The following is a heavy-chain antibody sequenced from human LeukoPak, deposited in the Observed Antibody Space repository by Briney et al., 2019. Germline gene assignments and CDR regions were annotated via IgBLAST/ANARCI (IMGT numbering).Heavy chain of an antibody. V-gene: IGHV3-21*01. Sequence: GGSLRLSCAASGFTFSSYSMNWVRQAPGKGLEWVSSMSSSSSYIYYADSVKGRFTISRDNAKNSLYLQMNSLRAEDTAVYYCARDITIFGDAFDIWGQGTMVTVSS. CDR3: ARDITIFGDAFDI. J-gene: IGHJ3*02. D-gene: IGHD3-3*01. CDR1: GFTFSSYS. CDR2: MSSSSSYI.